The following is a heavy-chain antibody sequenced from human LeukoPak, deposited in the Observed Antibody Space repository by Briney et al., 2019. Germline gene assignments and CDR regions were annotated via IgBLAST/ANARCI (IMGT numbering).Heavy chain of an antibody. J-gene: IGHJ4*02. CDR3: ARDAGYDRFDY. D-gene: IGHD3-22*01. CDR1: GFTFSRSW. CDR2: INEDGSAQ. Sequence: GGSLRLSCADSGFTFSRSWMTWVRQAPGKGLERVANINEDGSAQNYVDSVKGRFTISRDNPKSTLYLEMNSLRAEDTAVYYCARDAGYDRFDYWGQGSLVTV. V-gene: IGHV3-7*05.